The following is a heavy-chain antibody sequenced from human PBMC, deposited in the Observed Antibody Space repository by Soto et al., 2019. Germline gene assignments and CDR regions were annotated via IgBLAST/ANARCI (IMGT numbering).Heavy chain of an antibody. D-gene: IGHD3-22*01. CDR2: ISGSGGST. CDR1: GFTFSSYA. V-gene: IGHV3-23*01. CDR3: AKVRGVTMVVVVIVFDF. J-gene: IGHJ4*02. Sequence: GGSLRLSCAASGFTFSSYAMSWVRQAPGKGLEWVSAISGSGGSTYYADSVKGRFTISRDNSKNTLYLQMNSLRAEDMAVYYSAKVRGVTMVVVVIVFDFWGEGSLFTGSS.